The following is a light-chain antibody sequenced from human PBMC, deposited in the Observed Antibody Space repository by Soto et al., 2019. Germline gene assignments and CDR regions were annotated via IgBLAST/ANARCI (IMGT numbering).Light chain of an antibody. CDR1: HSVSSSY. CDR2: GVS. J-gene: IGKJ2*01. V-gene: IGKV3-20*01. CDR3: QQYGSSPYT. Sequence: EIVLTQFPGTLSLSPGERATLSCRASHSVSSSYLAWYQQKPGQAPRLLIYGVSGRATGIPDRFSGSGSGTDFTLIISRLEPEDFAVDYCQQYGSSPYTFGQGTKLEIK.